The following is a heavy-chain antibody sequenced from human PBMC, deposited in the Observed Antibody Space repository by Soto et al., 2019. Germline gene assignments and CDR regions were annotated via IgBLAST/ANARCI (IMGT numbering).Heavy chain of an antibody. D-gene: IGHD3-16*01. Sequence: QVHLVQSGAEVKKPGASVKVSCKASGYTFTSYGFAWVRQAPGQGLEWMGWINPYNGNTNYVQKLQGRVTMTTDTPTSTVNMELRRLKSDDTAVYYCARSKHGDWFDPWGQGTLVTVSS. CDR2: INPYNGNT. CDR1: GYTFTSYG. J-gene: IGHJ5*02. CDR3: ARSKHGDWFDP. V-gene: IGHV1-18*01.